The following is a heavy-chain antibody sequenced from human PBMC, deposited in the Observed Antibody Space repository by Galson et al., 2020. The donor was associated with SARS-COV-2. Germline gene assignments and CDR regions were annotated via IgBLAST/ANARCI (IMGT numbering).Heavy chain of an antibody. CDR2: IYYDGST. CDR3: VRNWYYSLDY. Sequence: SETLSLTCTVSGVSIGGSNWWRWVRQSPGKGLEWIGEIYYDGSTNYNPSLKSRVTMSVYNSKNQFSLSLTSVTAADTAIYYCVRNWYYSLDYWGQGTLVTVSS. CDR1: GVSIGGSNW. V-gene: IGHV4-4*02. D-gene: IGHD3-16*01. J-gene: IGHJ4*02.